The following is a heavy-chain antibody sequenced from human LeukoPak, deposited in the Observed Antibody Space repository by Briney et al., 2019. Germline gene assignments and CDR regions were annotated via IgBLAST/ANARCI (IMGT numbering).Heavy chain of an antibody. Sequence: GGSLRLSCAASGFTFSTYGMHWVRQAPGKGLEWVSFIRYVGINKYYADSVKGRFTISRDNSKNTLYLQMNSLRADDTAVYYCAKGGSSYSEMDYWGQGTLVTVSS. CDR2: IRYVGINK. J-gene: IGHJ4*02. CDR3: AKGGSSYSEMDY. V-gene: IGHV3-30*02. CDR1: GFTFSTYG. D-gene: IGHD4-11*01.